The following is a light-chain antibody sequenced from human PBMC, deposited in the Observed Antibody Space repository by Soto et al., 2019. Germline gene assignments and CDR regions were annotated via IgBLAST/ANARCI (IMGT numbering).Light chain of an antibody. Sequence: QALRTQPPWASGTRGQRSTISCCGSNSNIGSDIVNCYQLLPGAAPEVLINTTNQRPSGVPERFSGSKSGTSASLAISGLQSEDEANSSCATWDGGLSGPFVFGTGTKVTV. CDR2: TTN. V-gene: IGLV1-44*01. CDR3: ATWDGGLSGPFV. J-gene: IGLJ1*01. CDR1: NSNIGSDI.